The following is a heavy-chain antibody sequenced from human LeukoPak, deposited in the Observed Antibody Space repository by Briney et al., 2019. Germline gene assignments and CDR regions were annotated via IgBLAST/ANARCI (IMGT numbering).Heavy chain of an antibody. D-gene: IGHD3-3*01. CDR2: IYYSGTT. Sequence: SETLSLTCTVSGGTISSSSYYWGWIRQPPGKGLEWIGSIYYSGTTYYNPSLKSRVTISVDTSKSQFSLRLTSVTAADTAVYYCARHVRFLEWLSSYYFDYWGKGNLVTVSS. CDR3: ARHVRFLEWLSSYYFDY. V-gene: IGHV4-39*01. CDR1: GGTISSSSYY. J-gene: IGHJ4*02.